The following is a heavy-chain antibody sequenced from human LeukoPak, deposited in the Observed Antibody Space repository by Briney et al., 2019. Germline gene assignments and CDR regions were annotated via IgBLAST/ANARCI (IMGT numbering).Heavy chain of an antibody. V-gene: IGHV1-69*13. J-gene: IGHJ3*02. CDR2: IIPIFGTA. CDR1: GGTFSSYA. CDR3: ARPLDGRITMIPGAFDI. Sequence: SVKVSCKASGGTFSSYAISWVRQAPGQGLEWMGGIIPIFGTANYAQKFQGRVTITADESTSTAYMELSSLRSEDTAVYYCARPLDGRITMIPGAFDIWGQGTMVTVSS. D-gene: IGHD3-22*01.